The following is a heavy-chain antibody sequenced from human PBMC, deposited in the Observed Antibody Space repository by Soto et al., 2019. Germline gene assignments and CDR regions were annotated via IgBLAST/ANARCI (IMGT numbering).Heavy chain of an antibody. V-gene: IGHV1-2*02. Sequence: ASVKVSCKASGFTFTGHYIHWVRQAPGQGLEWMGWINPNSGGTSYAQKFQGRVTMTRDTSITTAYMELSRLSSDDTAVYYCAKSPSFFRPSLGYFEYWGQGTLVTVSS. CDR3: AKSPSFFRPSLGYFEY. CDR1: GFTFTGHY. J-gene: IGHJ4*02. CDR2: INPNSGGT. D-gene: IGHD3-10*01.